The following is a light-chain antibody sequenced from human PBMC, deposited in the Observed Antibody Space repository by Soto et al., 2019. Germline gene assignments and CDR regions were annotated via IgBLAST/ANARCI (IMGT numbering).Light chain of an antibody. CDR1: SSNIGAGYD. Sequence: QLVLTQPPSVSGAPGQRVTLSCTGSSSNIGAGYDVHWYQQLPGTAPKLLIYGNSNRPSGVPDRFSGSKSGTSASLAITGLQAEDEADYYCQSYDSSLSGVVFGGGTKLTAL. J-gene: IGLJ2*01. V-gene: IGLV1-40*01. CDR3: QSYDSSLSGVV. CDR2: GNS.